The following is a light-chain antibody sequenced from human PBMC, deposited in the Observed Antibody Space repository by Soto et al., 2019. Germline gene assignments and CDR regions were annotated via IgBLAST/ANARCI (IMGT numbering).Light chain of an antibody. CDR3: CSYAPSATRV. CDR1: STDVGSYDL. CDR2: EAT. Sequence: QSALTQPASVSGSPGQSITISCTGTSTDVGSYDLVSWYQQHPGKAPKLIIYEATRRPSGVSNRFSGSKSANTASLTISGLRGDDEADYYCCSYAPSATRVFGGGTKVTVL. V-gene: IGLV2-23*01. J-gene: IGLJ3*02.